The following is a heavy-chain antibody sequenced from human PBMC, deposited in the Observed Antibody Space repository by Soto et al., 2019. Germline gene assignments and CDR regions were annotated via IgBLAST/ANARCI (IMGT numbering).Heavy chain of an antibody. V-gene: IGHV4-34*01. CDR1: GGSFSGYY. CDR3: ARVYGPTSYVSYYYYYYYMDV. J-gene: IGHJ6*03. CDR2: INHSGST. Sequence: SETLSLTCAVYGGSFSGYYWSWIRQPPGKGLEWIGEINHSGSTNYNPSLKSRVTISVDTSKNQLSLKLSSVTAADTAVYYCARVYGPTSYVSYYYYYYYMDVWGKGSTVTVSS. D-gene: IGHD3-16*01.